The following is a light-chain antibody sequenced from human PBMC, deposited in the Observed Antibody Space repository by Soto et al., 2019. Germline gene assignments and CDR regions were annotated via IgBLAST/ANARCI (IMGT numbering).Light chain of an antibody. V-gene: IGKV1-33*01. Sequence: DIQMTQSPSSLSASVGDRVTITCQASQDISNYLNWYQQKPGKAPKFLIYDASNLERGVPSRFSGSGSGTDFTFPISSLQPEDIGTYYCQQYDTLAFTFGHGTKLEIK. CDR3: QQYDTLAFT. J-gene: IGKJ2*01. CDR2: DAS. CDR1: QDISNY.